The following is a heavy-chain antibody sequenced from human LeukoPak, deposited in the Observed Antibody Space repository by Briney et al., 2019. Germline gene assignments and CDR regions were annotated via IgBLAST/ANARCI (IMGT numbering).Heavy chain of an antibody. CDR3: AKSNPLRFSSGPGFDY. J-gene: IGHJ4*02. V-gene: IGHV3-23*01. CDR1: GFTFSSYA. Sequence: GGSLRLSCAASGFTFSSYAMSWVRQAPGKGLEWVSAISGSGGSTYYADSVKGRFTISRDNSKNTLYLQMNSLRAEDTAVYYCAKSNPLRFSSGPGFDYWGQGTLVAVSS. D-gene: IGHD3-3*01. CDR2: ISGSGGST.